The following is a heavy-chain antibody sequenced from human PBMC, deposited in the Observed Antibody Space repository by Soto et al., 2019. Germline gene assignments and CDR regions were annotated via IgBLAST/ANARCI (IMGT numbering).Heavy chain of an antibody. D-gene: IGHD1-1*01. CDR1: GFTFTSSA. CDR3: AADDMTTFI. CDR2: IVVGSGNT. J-gene: IGHJ4*02. Sequence: SVKVSCKASGFTFTSSAVQWVRQARGQRLEWIGWIVVGSGNTNSAQKFQERVTFTRDMSTSTVYMELSSLKFEDTAVYYCAADDMTTFIWGQGTLVTVSS. V-gene: IGHV1-58*01.